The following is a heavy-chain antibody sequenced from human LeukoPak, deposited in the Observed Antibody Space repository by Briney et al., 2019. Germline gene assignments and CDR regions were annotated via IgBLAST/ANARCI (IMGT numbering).Heavy chain of an antibody. V-gene: IGHV3-21*01. CDR2: IISSSSYI. Sequence: GGSLRLSCAASGFTFSSYSMNWVRQAPGKGLEWVSYIISSSSYIYYADSVKGRFTISRDNTKNSLYLQMDRLRAEGTAVYDCARDCSGGSCYLLYYFDYWGQGTLVTVSS. J-gene: IGHJ4*02. D-gene: IGHD2-15*01. CDR1: GFTFSSYS. CDR3: ARDCSGGSCYLLYYFDY.